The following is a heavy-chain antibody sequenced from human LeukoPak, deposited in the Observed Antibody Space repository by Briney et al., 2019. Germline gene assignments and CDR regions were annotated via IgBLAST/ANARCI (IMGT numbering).Heavy chain of an antibody. V-gene: IGHV4-59*01. J-gene: IGHJ4*02. CDR1: GGSISTYF. CDR3: ARGIAAAGGTAFDY. CDR2: IYYSGST. Sequence: PSETLSLTCTVSGGSISTYFWSWIRQPPGKGLDWIGYIYYSGSTDYNPSLKSRATILVDTSKNQFSLKLSSVTAADTAVYYCARGIAAAGGTAFDYWGQGALVTVSS. D-gene: IGHD6-13*01.